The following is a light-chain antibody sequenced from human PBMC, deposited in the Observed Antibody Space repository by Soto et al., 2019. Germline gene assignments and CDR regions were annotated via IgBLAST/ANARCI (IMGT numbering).Light chain of an antibody. CDR2: EVT. CDR3: SSYTISSTLVL. CDR1: SSDIGGYKY. J-gene: IGLJ3*02. V-gene: IGLV2-14*01. Sequence: QSALTQPASVSGSPGQSITISCTGTSSDIGGYKYVSWYQQHPGKAPKLIIYEVTNRPSGVSNRFSGSKSGNTASLTISGLQAEDEADYYCSSYTISSTLVLFGGGTKHTVL.